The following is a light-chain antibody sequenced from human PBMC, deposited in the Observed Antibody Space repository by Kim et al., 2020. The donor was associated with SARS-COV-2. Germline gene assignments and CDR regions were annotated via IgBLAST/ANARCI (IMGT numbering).Light chain of an antibody. CDR2: SAS. J-gene: IGKJ1*01. V-gene: IGKV3-20*01. CDR1: QSVSSSY. Sequence: DIVLTQSPGTLSLSPGERATLSCRASQSVSSSYLAWYQQKPGQAPRLLIYSASSRATGIPDRFSGSGSGTDFTLTISRLEPEDFAVYYCPQYGSSLWTFGQGTKVDIK. CDR3: PQYGSSLWT.